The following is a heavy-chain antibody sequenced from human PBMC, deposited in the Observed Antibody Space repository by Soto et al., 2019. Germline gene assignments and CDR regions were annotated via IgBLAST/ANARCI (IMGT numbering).Heavy chain of an antibody. Sequence: EVQLVESGGGSVQPGGSLRLSCGASGFTFSTYWMHWVRQAPGKGLVWVAHINSDGRTRNYAVSVKGRFTIASDNAKNTLYLQMNSLRGDDTALYYCALNVHYYDYSGVVIDLWGQGTMVTVSS. V-gene: IGHV3-74*01. D-gene: IGHD3-22*01. CDR3: ALNVHYYDYSGVVIDL. CDR2: INSDGRTR. J-gene: IGHJ3*01. CDR1: GFTFSTYW.